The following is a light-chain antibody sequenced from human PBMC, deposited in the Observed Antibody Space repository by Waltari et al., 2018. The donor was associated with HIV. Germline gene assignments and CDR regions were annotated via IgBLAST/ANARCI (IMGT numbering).Light chain of an antibody. CDR3: QVWDGRGDPVI. CDR2: DDR. Sequence: SCVLTQPASVSLAPRLAARITSGVNDLAATKIVHWYRLNPGQAPVVVIYDDRDRPSGIPDRFSGSSSGDTATLTISRAEAGDEADYYCQVWDGRGDPVIFGGGTKLAVV. CDR1: DLAATKI. J-gene: IGLJ2*01. V-gene: IGLV3-21*02.